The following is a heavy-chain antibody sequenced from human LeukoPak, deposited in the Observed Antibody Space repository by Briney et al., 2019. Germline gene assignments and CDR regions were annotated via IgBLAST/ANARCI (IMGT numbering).Heavy chain of an antibody. CDR2: IYHSGRT. V-gene: IGHV4-4*02. D-gene: IGHD1-26*01. J-gene: IGHJ5*02. CDR3: ARVGHNWFDP. Sequence: SETLSLTCAVSGGSISSPNWWTWVRQPPGKGLEWIGEIYHSGRTNSNPTLESRVIMSVDKSKNQFSLKLTSVTAADTAVYYCARVGHNWFDPWGQGTLVTVSS. CDR1: GGSISSPNW.